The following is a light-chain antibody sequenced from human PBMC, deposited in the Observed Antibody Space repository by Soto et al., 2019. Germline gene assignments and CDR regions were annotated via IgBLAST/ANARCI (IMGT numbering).Light chain of an antibody. CDR3: QQYYSTSSYT. V-gene: IGKV4-1*01. CDR1: QSVLYSSNNKNY. CDR2: WAS. J-gene: IGKJ2*01. Sequence: DIVMTQSPDSLAVSLGERATINCKSSQSVLYSSNNKNYLAWYRQKPGQPNKLIIYWASIRESGVPDRISGSGSGTDFTLTISSLQAEDVAVYYYQQYYSTSSYTFGQGTKLEIK.